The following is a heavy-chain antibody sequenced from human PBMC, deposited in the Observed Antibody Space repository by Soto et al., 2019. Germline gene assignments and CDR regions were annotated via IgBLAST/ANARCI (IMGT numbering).Heavy chain of an antibody. CDR3: ARTYEYSSSWYGDWFDP. CDR2: IYHSGST. J-gene: IGHJ5*02. Sequence: QVQLQESGPGLVKPSGTLSLTCAVSGGSISSSNWWSWVRQPPGKGLEWIGEIYHSGSTNYNPSLKTRVTISVDKSKNQFSLKLSSVTAEDTAVYYCARTYEYSSSWYGDWFDPWGQGTLVTVSS. CDR1: GGSISSSNW. D-gene: IGHD6-13*01. V-gene: IGHV4-4*02.